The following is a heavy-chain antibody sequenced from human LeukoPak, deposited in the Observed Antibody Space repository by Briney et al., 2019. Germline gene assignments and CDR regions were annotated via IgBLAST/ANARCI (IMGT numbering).Heavy chain of an antibody. V-gene: IGHV4-61*08. Sequence: PSETLSLTCSVSGGSISSGGYYWNWIRQHPGEGLEWIGYIYYSGSTNRNPSLKSRVTLSVDTSKNQFSLRLNSVIAADTAVYYCARGDDFFDYWGQGILVTVSP. D-gene: IGHD2-21*02. CDR3: ARGDDFFDY. CDR2: IYYSGST. CDR1: GGSISSGGYY. J-gene: IGHJ4*02.